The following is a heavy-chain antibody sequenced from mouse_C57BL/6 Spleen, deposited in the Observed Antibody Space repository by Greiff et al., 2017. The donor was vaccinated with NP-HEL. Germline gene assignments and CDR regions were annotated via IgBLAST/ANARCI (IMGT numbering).Heavy chain of an antibody. Sequence: VQLQQSGAELVKPGASVKLSCKASGYTFTSYWMHWVKQRPGQGLEWIGMIHPNSGSTNYNEKFKSKATLTVDKSSSTAYMQLSSLTSEDSAVYYCARPYGSPYYAMDYWGQGTSVTVSS. CDR2: IHPNSGST. CDR3: ARPYGSPYYAMDY. J-gene: IGHJ4*01. D-gene: IGHD1-1*01. V-gene: IGHV1-64*01. CDR1: GYTFTSYW.